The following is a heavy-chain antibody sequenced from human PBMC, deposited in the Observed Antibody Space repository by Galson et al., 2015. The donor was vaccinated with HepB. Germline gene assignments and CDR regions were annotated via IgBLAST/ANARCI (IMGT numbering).Heavy chain of an antibody. CDR2: IDSDERGT. CDR1: GFTFNNYK. Sequence: SLRLSCAATSGFTFNNYKIHWVRHVPGKGLVWVAYIDSDERGTKYADSVKGRFTISRDNARNTVFLQMNSLRVEDTAVYFCGRSRGASGYHYDYWGQEALVAVSS. D-gene: IGHD3-22*01. CDR3: GRSRGASGYHYDY. J-gene: IGHJ4*02. V-gene: IGHV3-74*03.